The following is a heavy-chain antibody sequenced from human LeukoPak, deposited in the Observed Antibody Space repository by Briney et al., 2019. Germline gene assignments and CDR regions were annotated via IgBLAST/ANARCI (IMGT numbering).Heavy chain of an antibody. CDR2: ISSSGSTI. J-gene: IGHJ4*02. CDR1: GFTFSSYE. CDR3: ARDPRSSGYFDY. D-gene: IGHD6-6*01. V-gene: IGHV3-48*03. Sequence: PGGSLRLSCAASGFTFSSYEMNWVRQAPGKGLEWVSYISSSGSTIYYADSVKGRFTISRDNAKNSLYLQMNSLRAEDTAVYYRARDPRSSGYFDYWGQGTLVTVSS.